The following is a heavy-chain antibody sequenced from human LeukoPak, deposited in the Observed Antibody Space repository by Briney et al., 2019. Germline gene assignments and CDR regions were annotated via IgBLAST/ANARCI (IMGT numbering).Heavy chain of an antibody. CDR1: GFTFDFSDYV. V-gene: IGHV3-23*01. Sequence: GGSLRLSCVGSGFTFDFSDYVMGWVRQTPGTGLQWISAISGPGGGTYYADSMEGRFTISRDNSKNTLFLQMNSLRAEDTAKYYCAVIDSTLVRFDFWGRGTHVIVSS. D-gene: IGHD3-10*01. J-gene: IGHJ4*02. CDR2: ISGPGGGT. CDR3: AVIDSTLVRFDF.